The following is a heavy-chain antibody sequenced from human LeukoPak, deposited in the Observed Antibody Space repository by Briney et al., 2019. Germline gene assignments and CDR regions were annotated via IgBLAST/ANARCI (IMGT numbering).Heavy chain of an antibody. V-gene: IGHV4-4*07. CDR2: IYTSGST. Sequence: SETLSLTCTVSGDSISSYYWSWIRQSAGKELEWIGRIYTSGSTNYNPSLKSRVTMSVDTSKNQFSLKLSSVTAADTAVYYCARVYSGYDLPGSLANYYFDYWGQGTLVTVSS. D-gene: IGHD5-12*01. CDR3: ARVYSGYDLPGSLANYYFDY. CDR1: GDSISSYY. J-gene: IGHJ4*02.